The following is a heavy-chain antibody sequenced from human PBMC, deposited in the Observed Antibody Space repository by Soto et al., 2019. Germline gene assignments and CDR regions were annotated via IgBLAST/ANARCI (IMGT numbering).Heavy chain of an antibody. V-gene: IGHV1-8*01. J-gene: IGHJ5*02. CDR3: ARGLGPFGGVIVP. CDR1: GYTFTIYD. CDR2: TNXNSGNX. Sequence: XVKVSCKASGYTFTIYDINWVRQATGQVLEWMGWTNXNSGNXGNAKKFQGRXXMTRNNSXXKAYMELSSLRSEETAVYYCARGLGPFGGVIVPWGQETLVTVSS. D-gene: IGHD3-16*01.